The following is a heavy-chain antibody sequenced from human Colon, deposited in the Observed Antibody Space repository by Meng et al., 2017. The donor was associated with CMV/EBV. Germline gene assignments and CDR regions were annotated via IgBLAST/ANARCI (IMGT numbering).Heavy chain of an antibody. V-gene: IGHV3-21*01. Sequence: GESLKISCAASGFTFSSYGMNWVRQAPGRGLEWVSSISSSSSYIYYADSVKGRFTTSRDNAKNSLYLQMNSLRAEDTAVYYCARYEVLRLMDVWGQGTTVTVSS. D-gene: IGHD3-3*01. CDR1: GFTFSSYG. CDR2: ISSSSSYI. CDR3: ARYEVLRLMDV. J-gene: IGHJ6*02.